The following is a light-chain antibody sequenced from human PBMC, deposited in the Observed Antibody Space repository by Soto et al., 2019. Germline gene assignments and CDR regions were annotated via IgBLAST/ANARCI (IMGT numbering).Light chain of an antibody. CDR2: EVN. J-gene: IGLJ1*01. Sequence: QSALTQPPSASGSPGQSVTISCTGTSSDVGGYNFVSWYQHHPGKAPKLIIYEVNNRPSGVPNRFSGSKSGNTASLTVSGLQAVDEADYYCNSYAGSNIYVFGTGTKLTVL. CDR1: SSDVGGYNF. CDR3: NSYAGSNIYV. V-gene: IGLV2-8*01.